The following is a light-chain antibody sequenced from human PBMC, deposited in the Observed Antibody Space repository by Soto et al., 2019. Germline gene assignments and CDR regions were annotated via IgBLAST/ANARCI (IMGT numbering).Light chain of an antibody. Sequence: QSVLTQPPSASGSPGQSVTISCTGTSSDVGGYNYVSWYQQHPGKATKIMNYEVNKRPSGVTDRFWGSKSGNTASLTISGFQAEDEAEYHCCSYAGTYYVFGTGTKVTVL. J-gene: IGLJ1*01. CDR2: EVN. V-gene: IGLV2-8*01. CDR1: SSDVGGYNY. CDR3: CSYAGTYYV.